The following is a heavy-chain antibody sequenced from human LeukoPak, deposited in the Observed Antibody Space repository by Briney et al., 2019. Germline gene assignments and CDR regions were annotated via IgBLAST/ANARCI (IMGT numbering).Heavy chain of an antibody. Sequence: GGSLRLSCAASGFTFSSYWMSWVRQAPGKGLEWVANIKQDGSEKYYVDSVKGRFTISRDNAKNSLYLQMNSLIDEDTAVYYCARDQQWLXTXFXYXXQGTXVTV. D-gene: IGHD6-19*01. V-gene: IGHV3-7*01. CDR1: GFTFSSYW. J-gene: IGHJ4*02. CDR2: IKQDGSEK. CDR3: ARDQQWLXTXFXY.